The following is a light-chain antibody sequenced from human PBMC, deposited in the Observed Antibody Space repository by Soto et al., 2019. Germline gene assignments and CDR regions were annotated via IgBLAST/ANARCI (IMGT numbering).Light chain of an antibody. Sequence: QSVLTQPASVSGSPGQSITISCTGTSSDVGNYNLVSWYQQHPDKAPKFMIYEVNKRPSGVSNRFSGSKSGNTASLTISGLQAEDEADYYCCSYAGSSSFHVFGTGTKVTVL. V-gene: IGLV2-23*02. CDR2: EVN. J-gene: IGLJ1*01. CDR1: SSDVGNYNL. CDR3: CSYAGSSSFHV.